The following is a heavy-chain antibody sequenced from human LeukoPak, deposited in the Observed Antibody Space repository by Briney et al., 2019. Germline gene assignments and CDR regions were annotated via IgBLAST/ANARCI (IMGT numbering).Heavy chain of an antibody. CDR2: IYYSGST. CDR1: GGSISSYY. CDR3: ARHLGRNIAAAGFDP. J-gene: IGHJ5*02. V-gene: IGHV4-59*08. D-gene: IGHD6-13*01. Sequence: PSETLSLTCTVSGGSISSYYWSWIRQPPGKGLEWIGYIYYSGSTNYNPSLKSRVTISVDTSKNQFPLKLSSVTAADTAVYYCARHLGRNIAAAGFDPWGQGTLVTVSS.